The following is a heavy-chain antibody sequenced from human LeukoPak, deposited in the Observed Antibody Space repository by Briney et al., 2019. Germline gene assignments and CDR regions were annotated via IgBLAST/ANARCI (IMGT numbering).Heavy chain of an antibody. V-gene: IGHV3-23*01. CDR3: ARDYGGSSPFDY. CDR2: ISGRDDST. J-gene: IGHJ4*02. D-gene: IGHD4-23*01. CDR1: GFTFSSYA. Sequence: GGSLRLSCAASGFTFSSYAMSWVRQAPGKGLEWVSAISGRDDSTYYADSVKGRFTISRDNSKNTLYLQMNSLRAEDTAVYYCARDYGGSSPFDYWGQGTLVTVSS.